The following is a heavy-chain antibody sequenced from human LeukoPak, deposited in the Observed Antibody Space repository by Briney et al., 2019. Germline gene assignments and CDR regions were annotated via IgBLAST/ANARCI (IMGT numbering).Heavy chain of an antibody. CDR3: ARGSTYYDSSGQVPFDY. D-gene: IGHD3-22*01. J-gene: IGHJ4*02. CDR1: GVTFSTYS. Sequence: PGGSLRLSCAASGVTFSTYSMNWVRQAPGKGLEWVSYISSSSSTIYYADSVKGRFTISRDNAKNSLYLQMNSLRAEDTAVYYCARGSTYYDSSGQVPFDYWGQGTLVTVSS. CDR2: ISSSSSTI. V-gene: IGHV3-48*01.